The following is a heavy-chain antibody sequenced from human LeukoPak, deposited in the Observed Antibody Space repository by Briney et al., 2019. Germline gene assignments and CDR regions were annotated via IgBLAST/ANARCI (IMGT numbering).Heavy chain of an antibody. Sequence: SETLSLTCTVSGGSISSGGYYWGWIRQHPGKGLEWIGYIYYSGSTYYNPSLKSRVTISVDTSKNQFSLKLSSVTAADTAVYYCARGARGWFDPWGQGTLVTVSS. CDR3: ARGARGWFDP. V-gene: IGHV4-31*03. CDR2: IYYSGST. CDR1: GGSISSGGYY. J-gene: IGHJ5*02. D-gene: IGHD3-10*01.